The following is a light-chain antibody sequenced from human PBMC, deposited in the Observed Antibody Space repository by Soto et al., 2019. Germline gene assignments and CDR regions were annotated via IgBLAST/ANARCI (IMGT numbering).Light chain of an antibody. V-gene: IGLV2-14*01. J-gene: IGLJ2*01. CDR3: SSYTNSDTRV. CDR2: EVS. Sequence: QSALTQPASVSGSPGQSIAISCTGTSSDVGGYNYVSWYQQPPGKVPKLMIYEVSNRPSGVSNRFSSSKSGNTASLTISGLQAEDEADYYCSSYTNSDTRVFGGGTKLTVL. CDR1: SSDVGGYNY.